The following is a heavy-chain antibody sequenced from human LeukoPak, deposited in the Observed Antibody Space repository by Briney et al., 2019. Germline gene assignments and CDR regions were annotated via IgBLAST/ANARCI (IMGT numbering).Heavy chain of an antibody. D-gene: IGHD5-12*01. V-gene: IGHV1-8*01. CDR2: MNPNSGNT. CDR1: GYTFTNYD. J-gene: IGHJ6*03. Sequence: GASVKVSCKASGYTFTNYDINWVREAPGQGLEWMGWMNPNSGNTGYAQKFRGRVTMTRNTSISTAYMELSSLRSEDTAVYYCARGKGDSGYDFFQYYYYMDVWGKGTTVTISS. CDR3: ARGKGDSGYDFFQYYYYMDV.